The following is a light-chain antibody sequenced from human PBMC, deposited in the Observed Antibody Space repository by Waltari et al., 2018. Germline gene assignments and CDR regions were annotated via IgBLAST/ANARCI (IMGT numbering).Light chain of an antibody. Sequence: QSALTQPPSASGSPGQPVPISCPGTSSDVGGYKYVPWYQQHPGKAPKLMIYEVSKRPSGVPDRFSGSKSGNAASLTVSGLQAEDEADYYCSSYVGNNNLIFGGGTKLTVL. CDR2: EVS. CDR3: SSYVGNNNLI. J-gene: IGLJ2*01. V-gene: IGLV2-8*01. CDR1: SSDVGGYKY.